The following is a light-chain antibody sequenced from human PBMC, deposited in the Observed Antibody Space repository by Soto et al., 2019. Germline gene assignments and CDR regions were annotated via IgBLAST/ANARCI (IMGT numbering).Light chain of an antibody. CDR1: SSDIGTYNL. J-gene: IGLJ3*02. Sequence: QSALTQPASVSGSPGQSITISCTGTSSDIGTYNLVSWYQQYPGEAPKLIIYEGSKWPPGVSDRFSGSNSGNTASLTISGLQAEDEADYYCCSYASSGIYGVFGEGTKVTVL. CDR3: CSYASSGIYGV. V-gene: IGLV2-23*01. CDR2: EGS.